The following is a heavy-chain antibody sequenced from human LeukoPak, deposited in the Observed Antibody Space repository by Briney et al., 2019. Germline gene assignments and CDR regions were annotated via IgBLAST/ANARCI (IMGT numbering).Heavy chain of an antibody. D-gene: IGHD3-22*01. CDR1: GGTFYRYD. J-gene: IGHJ5*02. Sequence: SVKVSCKASGGTFYRYDISWVRHAPGQGLEWIGGIIPNLGTANYAQKFQGRVTITTDESTSTAYMEPSSLRSEDTAMYYCARIGHYDSSGYYSQGLDPWGQGTLVTVSS. CDR3: ARIGHYDSSGYYSQGLDP. V-gene: IGHV1-69*05. CDR2: IIPNLGTA.